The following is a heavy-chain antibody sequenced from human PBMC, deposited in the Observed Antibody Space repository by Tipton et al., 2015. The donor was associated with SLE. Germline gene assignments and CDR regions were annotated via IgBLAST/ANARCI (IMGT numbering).Heavy chain of an antibody. V-gene: IGHV4-59*01. Sequence: TLSLTCTVSGGSISNYYWSWIRQPPGKGLEWIGYIHNSGRTNYHPSLKSRVTMSVDTPKNQFSLKLTSVTAADTAVYYCTRKSTTSDLWGRGALVTVSS. J-gene: IGHJ2*01. CDR1: GGSISNYY. CDR2: IHNSGRT. CDR3: TRKSTTSDL. D-gene: IGHD2/OR15-2a*01.